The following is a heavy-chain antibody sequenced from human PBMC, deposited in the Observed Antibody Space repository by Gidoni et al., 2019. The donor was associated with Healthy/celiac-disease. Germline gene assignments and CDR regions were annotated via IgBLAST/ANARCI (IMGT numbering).Heavy chain of an antibody. J-gene: IGHJ3*02. CDR2: ITHSGST. Sequence: QVQLQPWGAGLLKPSETLSLTCAVYGGSFGGYYWSWIRQPPGKGLEWIGEITHSGSTNYNPSLKSRVTISVDTSKNQFSLKLSSVTAADTAVYYCARADDYGDYIDAFDIWGQGTMVTVSS. V-gene: IGHV4-34*01. CDR3: ARADDYGDYIDAFDI. D-gene: IGHD4-17*01. CDR1: GGSFGGYY.